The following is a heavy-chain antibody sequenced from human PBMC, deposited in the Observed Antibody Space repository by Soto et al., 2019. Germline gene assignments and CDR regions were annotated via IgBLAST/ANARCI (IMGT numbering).Heavy chain of an antibody. V-gene: IGHV4-59*01. J-gene: IGHJ6*02. Sequence: SETLSLTCSVSGASMRGYSWNWIRQSPGKGLEWIGYVYYSGGTNYSPSLKGRVTISVDTTNNHFSLELNSVTAADTAVYYCARGVDTDYYYYGMDVWGQGTTVTVS. CDR1: GASMRGYS. CDR3: ARGVDTDYYYYGMDV. CDR2: VYYSGGT. D-gene: IGHD5-18*01.